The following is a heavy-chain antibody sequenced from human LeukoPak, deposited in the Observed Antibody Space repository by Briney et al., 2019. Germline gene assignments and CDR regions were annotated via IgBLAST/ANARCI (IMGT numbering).Heavy chain of an antibody. CDR2: INHSGST. D-gene: IGHD1-7*01. V-gene: IGHV4-34*01. CDR1: GGSFSGYY. J-gene: IGHJ6*03. Sequence: PSETLSLTCAVYGGSFSGYYWSWIRQPPGKGLEWIGEINHSGSTNYNPSLKSRVTISVDTSKNQFSLKLSSVTAADTAVYYCARDRGYNWNYILLDYYYMDVWGKGTTVTVSS. CDR3: ARDRGYNWNYILLDYYYMDV.